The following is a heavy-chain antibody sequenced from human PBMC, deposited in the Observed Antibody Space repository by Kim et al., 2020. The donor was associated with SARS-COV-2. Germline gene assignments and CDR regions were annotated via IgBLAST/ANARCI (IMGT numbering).Heavy chain of an antibody. J-gene: IGHJ4*01. D-gene: IGHD3-10*01. CDR2: ISGSGLST. CDR1: GFTFSSYA. V-gene: IGHV3-23*01. CDR3: AKDIGGSGTYYNSASDY. Sequence: GGSLRLSCTTAGFTFSSYAMSWVRQAPGRGLEWVSSISGSGLSTHYSDSVKGRFTISRDNSDNTLFLQMSSLRAEDTAVYFCAKDIGGSGTYYNSASDY.